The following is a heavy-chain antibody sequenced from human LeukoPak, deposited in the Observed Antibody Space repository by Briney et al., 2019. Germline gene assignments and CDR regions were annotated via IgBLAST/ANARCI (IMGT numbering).Heavy chain of an antibody. CDR3: ARGGALTSFDS. D-gene: IGHD1-26*01. CDR2: ISVYNGKT. Sequence: ASVKVSCKASGFTFTSYGISWVRQAPGQGLEWMGWISVYNGKTNYAQKLQGRVTMTTDTSTSTAYMDLRSLRSDDTAVYYCARGGALTSFDSWGQGTLITVSS. CDR1: GFTFTSYG. V-gene: IGHV1-18*01. J-gene: IGHJ4*02.